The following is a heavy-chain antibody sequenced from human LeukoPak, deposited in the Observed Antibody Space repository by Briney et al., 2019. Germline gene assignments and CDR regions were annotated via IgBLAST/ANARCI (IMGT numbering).Heavy chain of an antibody. V-gene: IGHV3-49*04. Sequence: GGXLRLSCTPSGFTFGDYAMSWVRQAPGKGLEGVGLIRSKGYGGATEYAASVRGKFIIARDDSKSIAYMKRNSLKTEDTAVYYCAKYYYDTRDYSRYFDFWGQGTVVTVSS. D-gene: IGHD3-22*01. CDR2: IRSKGYGGAT. CDR3: AKYYYDTRDYSRYFDF. CDR1: GFTFGDYA. J-gene: IGHJ4*02.